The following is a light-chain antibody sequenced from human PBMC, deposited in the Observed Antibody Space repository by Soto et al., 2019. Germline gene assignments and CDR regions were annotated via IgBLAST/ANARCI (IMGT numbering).Light chain of an antibody. Sequence: EIVLTQSPGTLSLSPGERVTLSCRASQSVCSRCLAWYQQKPGQSPRLLIYGASSRATGIPDRFSRSGSGTDFTLTISRLEPEDFAVYYCQHYGTTPWTFGQGTKVGIK. CDR1: QSVCSRC. CDR2: GAS. CDR3: QHYGTTPWT. V-gene: IGKV3-20*01. J-gene: IGKJ1*01.